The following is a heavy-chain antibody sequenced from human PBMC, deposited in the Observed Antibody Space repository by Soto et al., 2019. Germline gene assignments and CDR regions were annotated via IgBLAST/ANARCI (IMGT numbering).Heavy chain of an antibody. CDR3: ARGPRYYHDIPLPANYNWLDP. CDR2: IIPILGIV. CDR1: GDTFSRSA. D-gene: IGHD3-22*01. V-gene: IGHV1-69*02. J-gene: IGHJ5*02. Sequence: QVQLVQSGAEVKKPGSSVRVSCRASGDTFSRSAINWVRQAPGQGLEWLGWIIPILGIVNYAQNFQGRVTISADKSSTSTYMELNSLKSEDTAVYFCARGPRYYHDIPLPANYNWLDPWGQGTLVTVSS.